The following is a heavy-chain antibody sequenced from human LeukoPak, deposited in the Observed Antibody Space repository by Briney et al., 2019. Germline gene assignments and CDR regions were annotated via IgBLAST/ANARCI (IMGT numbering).Heavy chain of an antibody. CDR3: ARAGDCTSTRCPANMWFDP. CDR1: GGSISSGGYY. J-gene: IGHJ5*02. D-gene: IGHD2-2*01. Sequence: SQTLSLTCTVSGGSISSGGYYWSWVRQPPGKGLEWIGYIYHSGSTYYDPSLKSRVTISVDRSKNLFSLKLSSVSAADTAVYYCARAGDCTSTRCPANMWFDPWGQGTLVTVSS. CDR2: IYHSGST. V-gene: IGHV4-30-2*01.